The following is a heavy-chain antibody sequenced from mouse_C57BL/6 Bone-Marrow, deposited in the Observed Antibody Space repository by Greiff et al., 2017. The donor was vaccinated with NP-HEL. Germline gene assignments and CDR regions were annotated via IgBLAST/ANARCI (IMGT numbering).Heavy chain of an antibody. CDR3: ARSGRPWFAD. V-gene: IGHV1-64*01. D-gene: IGHD3-1*01. J-gene: IGHJ3*01. CDR1: GYTFTSYW. CDR2: IHPNSGSI. Sequence: QVQLQQPGAELVKPGASVKLSCKASGYTFTSYWMHWVKQRPGQGLAWIGMIHPNSGSINYNEKFKSKATLTVDKSSSTAYMQLSSLTSEDSAVYYCARSGRPWFADWGQGTLVTVSA.